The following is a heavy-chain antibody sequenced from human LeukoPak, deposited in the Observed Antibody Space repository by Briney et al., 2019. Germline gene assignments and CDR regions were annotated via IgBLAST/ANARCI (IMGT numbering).Heavy chain of an antibody. V-gene: IGHV4-4*07. D-gene: IGHD3-3*01. Sequence: SETLSLTCTVSGGSISSYYWSWIRQPAGKGLEWIGRIYTSGSTNYNPSLKSRVTMSVVTSKNQFSLKLSSVTAADTAVYYCARENDYDFWSGYYNWFDPWGQGTLVTVSS. CDR2: IYTSGST. J-gene: IGHJ5*02. CDR3: ARENDYDFWSGYYNWFDP. CDR1: GGSISSYY.